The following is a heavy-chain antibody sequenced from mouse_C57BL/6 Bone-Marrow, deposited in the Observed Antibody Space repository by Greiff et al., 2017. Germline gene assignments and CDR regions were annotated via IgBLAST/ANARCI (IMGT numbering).Heavy chain of an antibody. V-gene: IGHV7-3*01. Sequence: DVLLVESGGGLVQPGGSLSLSCAASGFTFTDYYMSWVRQPPGKALEWLGFIRNKANGYTKEYSASVKGRITISRDNAQSILYLQMNALRAEDSATYDGARYTAYYRHMDYWGQGTTVTVSS. CDR2: IRNKANGYTK. D-gene: IGHD2-14*01. CDR1: GFTFTDYY. CDR3: ARYTAYYRHMDY. J-gene: IGHJ4*01.